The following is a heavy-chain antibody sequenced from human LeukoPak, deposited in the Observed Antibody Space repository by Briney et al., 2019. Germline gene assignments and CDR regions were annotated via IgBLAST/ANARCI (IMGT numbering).Heavy chain of an antibody. CDR3: ARGGRYAYFLDY. D-gene: IGHD3-16*01. CDR2: IKSDGSST. Sequence: PGGSLRLSCAASGFIFSDYWMHWVRQGPGKGLVWVSRIKSDGSSTSYADSVKGRFTISRDNAENTVYVHMNSLRDEDTAVYYCARGGRYAYFLDYWGQGTLVTVSS. J-gene: IGHJ4*02. V-gene: IGHV3-74*01. CDR1: GFIFSDYW.